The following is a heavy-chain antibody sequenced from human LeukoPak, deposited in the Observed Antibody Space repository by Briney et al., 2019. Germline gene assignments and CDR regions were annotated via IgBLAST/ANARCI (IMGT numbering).Heavy chain of an antibody. CDR3: AKMGITMVRGASYYYYMDV. CDR1: GFTFSSYG. V-gene: IGHV3-30*02. CDR2: IRYDGSNK. J-gene: IGHJ6*03. Sequence: SGGSLRLSCAASGFTFSSYGMHWVRQAPGKGLEWVAFIRYDGSNKYYADSVKGRFTISRDNSKNTLYLQMNSLRAEDTAVYYCAKMGITMVRGASYYYYMDVWGKGTTVTVSS. D-gene: IGHD3-10*01.